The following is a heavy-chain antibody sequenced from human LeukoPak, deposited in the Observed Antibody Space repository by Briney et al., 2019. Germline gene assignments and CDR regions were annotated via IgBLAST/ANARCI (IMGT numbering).Heavy chain of an antibody. Sequence: ASVKVSCKASGYTFTGYYMHWVRQAPGQGLEWMGWINPNSGGTNYAQKFQGRVTMTRDTSISTAYMELSRLRSDDTAVYYCALYDFWSGYYTFDYWGQGTLATVSS. D-gene: IGHD3-3*01. CDR3: ALYDFWSGYYTFDY. J-gene: IGHJ4*02. CDR2: INPNSGGT. CDR1: GYTFTGYY. V-gene: IGHV1-2*02.